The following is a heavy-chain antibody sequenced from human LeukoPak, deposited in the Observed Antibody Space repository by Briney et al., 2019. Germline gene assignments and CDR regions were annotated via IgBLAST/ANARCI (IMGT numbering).Heavy chain of an antibody. CDR1: GFTFSSCW. CDR3: AGGPGW. CDR2: IKQDGSEK. V-gene: IGHV3-7*02. J-gene: IGHJ4*02. Sequence: GGSLRLSCAVSGFTFSSCWMSWVRQAPGKGLECVANIKQDGSEKYYVDSVKGRFTISRDNVKNSLYLQMNSLRAEDTAVYYCAGGPGWWGQGTLVTVSS. D-gene: IGHD6-19*01.